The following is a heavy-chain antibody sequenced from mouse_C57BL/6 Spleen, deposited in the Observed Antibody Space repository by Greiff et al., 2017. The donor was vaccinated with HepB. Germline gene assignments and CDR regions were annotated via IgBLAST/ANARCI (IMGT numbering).Heavy chain of an antibody. Sequence: QVQLQQPGAELVKPGASVKLSCKASGYTFTSYWMHWVKQRPGRGLEWIGRIDPNSGGTKYNEKFKSKATLTVDKPSSTAYMQLSSLTSEDSAVYYCARGDQDRQLRLGDYYAMDYWGQGTSVTVSS. CDR3: ARGDQDRQLRLGDYYAMDY. D-gene: IGHD3-2*02. V-gene: IGHV1-72*01. CDR2: IDPNSGGT. J-gene: IGHJ4*01. CDR1: GYTFTSYW.